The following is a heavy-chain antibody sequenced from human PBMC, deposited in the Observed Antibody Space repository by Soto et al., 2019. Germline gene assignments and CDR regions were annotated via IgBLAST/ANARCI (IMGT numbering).Heavy chain of an antibody. V-gene: IGHV5-51*01. D-gene: IGHD3-3*01. CDR1: GYSFTGYW. CDR2: IYPGDSDT. CDR3: ARTLRTYYDFWSGYPPGYYGMDV. Sequence: PGESLKISCKGSGYSFTGYWIGWVRQMPGKGLEWMGIIYPGDSDTRYSPSFQGQVTISADKSISTAYLQWSSLKASDTAMYYCARTLRTYYDFWSGYPPGYYGMDVWGQGTTVTVSS. J-gene: IGHJ6*02.